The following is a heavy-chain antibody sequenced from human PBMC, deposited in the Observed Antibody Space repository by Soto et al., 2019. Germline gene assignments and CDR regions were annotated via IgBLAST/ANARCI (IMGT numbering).Heavy chain of an antibody. CDR3: AREVEFWRGYFDS. CDR2: INCYNGNK. D-gene: IGHD3-3*01. J-gene: IGHJ4*02. CDR1: GYTFTSYG. V-gene: IGHV1-18*04. Sequence: ASVKVSCKTSGYTFTSYGVSWVRQAPGQGLEWMGWINCYNGNKNYAQKFRGRITLTTETSTSTAYMELKTLRPDDTAVYYCAREVEFWRGYFDSWGQGTLVTVSS.